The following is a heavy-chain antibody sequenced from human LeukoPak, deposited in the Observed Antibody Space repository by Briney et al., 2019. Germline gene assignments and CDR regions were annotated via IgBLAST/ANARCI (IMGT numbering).Heavy chain of an antibody. CDR3: AREHRSSKYFDS. CDR2: GLYTGNT. D-gene: IGHD6-6*01. J-gene: IGHJ4*02. CDR1: GGSIAVNHYY. Sequence: SETLSLTCSVSGGSIAVNHYYWGWIRQPPGKGLEWIGSGLYTGNTYSDPSLRSRVTISVDTSKNEFSLKMNSVTAADTAVYYCAREHRSSKYFDSWGQGALMIVSS. V-gene: IGHV4-39*02.